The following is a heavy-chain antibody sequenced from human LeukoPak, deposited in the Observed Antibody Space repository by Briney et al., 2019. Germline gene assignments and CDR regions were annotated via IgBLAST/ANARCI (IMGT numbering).Heavy chain of an antibody. D-gene: IGHD4-11*01. V-gene: IGHV3-53*01. CDR3: AREPGLTTND. J-gene: IGHJ4*02. Sequence: SVKGRFTISRDNSKNTLYLQMNSLRVEDTAVYYCAREPGLTTNDWGQGTLVTVSS.